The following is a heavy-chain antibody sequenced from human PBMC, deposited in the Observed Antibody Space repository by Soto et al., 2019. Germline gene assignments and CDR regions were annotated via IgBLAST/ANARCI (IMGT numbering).Heavy chain of an antibody. CDR2: INPSGGST. CDR1: GYTFISYY. D-gene: IGHD3-10*01. V-gene: IGHV1-46*01. Sequence: ASVKVSCKASGYTFISYYMHWVRQAPGQGLEWMGIINPSGGSTSYAQKFQGRVTMTRDTSTSTVYMELSSLRSEDTAVYYCAKTYSGSSPVGYYYGMDVWGQGTTVTVS. J-gene: IGHJ6*02. CDR3: AKTYSGSSPVGYYYGMDV.